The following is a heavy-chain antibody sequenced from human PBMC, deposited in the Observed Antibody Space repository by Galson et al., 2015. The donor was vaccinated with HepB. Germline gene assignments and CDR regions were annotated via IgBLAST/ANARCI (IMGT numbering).Heavy chain of an antibody. CDR3: ARDGYSSGWYDY. D-gene: IGHD6-19*01. V-gene: IGHV3-21*01. Sequence: SLRLSCAPSGFTLSSYSMNWVRQAQGKGLEWVSSISSSSSYIYYADSVKGRFTISRDNAKNSLYLQMNSLRAEDTAVYYCARDGYSSGWYDYWGQGTLVTVSS. CDR1: GFTLSSYS. J-gene: IGHJ4*02. CDR2: ISSSSSYI.